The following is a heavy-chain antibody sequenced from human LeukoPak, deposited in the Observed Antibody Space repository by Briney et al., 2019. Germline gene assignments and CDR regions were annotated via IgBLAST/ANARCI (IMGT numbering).Heavy chain of an antibody. CDR2: INHSGST. CDR3: ARGGVQLIDY. CDR1: GGSISSYY. V-gene: IGHV4-34*01. J-gene: IGHJ4*02. D-gene: IGHD5-18*01. Sequence: PSETLSLTCTVSGGSISSYYWSWIRQPPGKGLEWIGEINHSGSTNYNPSLKSRVTISVDTSKNQFSLKLSSVTAADTAVYYCARGGVQLIDYWGQGTLVTVSS.